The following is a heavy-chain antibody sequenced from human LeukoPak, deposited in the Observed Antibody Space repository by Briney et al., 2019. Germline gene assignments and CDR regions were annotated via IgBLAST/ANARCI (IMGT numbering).Heavy chain of an antibody. Sequence: ASVKVSCKASGYTFTSYDINWVRQATGQGLEWMGWMNPNSGNTGYAQKFQGRVTMTRNTSISTAYMELSSLRSEDTAVYYCARGPSGIFTIFGVVIMDIKRYEYYYGMDVWGQGTTVTVSS. CDR1: GYTFTSYD. CDR3: ARGPSGIFTIFGVVIMDIKRYEYYYGMDV. CDR2: MNPNSGNT. D-gene: IGHD3-3*01. J-gene: IGHJ6*02. V-gene: IGHV1-8*01.